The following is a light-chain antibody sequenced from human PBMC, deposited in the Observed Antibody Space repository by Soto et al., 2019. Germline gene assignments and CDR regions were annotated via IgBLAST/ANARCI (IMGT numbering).Light chain of an antibody. J-gene: IGLJ2*01. V-gene: IGLV1-40*01. CDR3: QSYDSSLSFYVI. CDR2: GNS. Sequence: QSVLTQPPSVSGAPGQRVTISCTGSSSNIGTPYDVHWYQQLPGTAPKLLIYGNSNRPSGVPERFSGSKSGTSASLAITGLEAEDEADYYCQSYDSSLSFYVIFGGWTKLTVL. CDR1: SSNIGTPYD.